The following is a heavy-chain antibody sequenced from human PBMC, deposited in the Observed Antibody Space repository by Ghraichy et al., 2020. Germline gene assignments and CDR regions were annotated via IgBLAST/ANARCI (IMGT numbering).Heavy chain of an antibody. CDR3: AKGGATILDAFDI. CDR1: GFTFSNYA. CDR2: ITSSGGSA. V-gene: IGHV3-23*01. Sequence: LSLTCAASGFTFSNYAMSWVRQAPGKGLEWVSIITSSGGSADDADSVKGRFTISRDNSKNTLFLQMNRLRAQDTAVYYCAKGGATILDAFDIWAEGQWSPSLQ. J-gene: IGHJ3*02. D-gene: IGHD1-26*01.